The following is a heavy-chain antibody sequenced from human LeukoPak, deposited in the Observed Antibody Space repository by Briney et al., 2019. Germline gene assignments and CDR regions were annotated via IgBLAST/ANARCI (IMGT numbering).Heavy chain of an antibody. CDR2: IIPIFGTA. CDR1: GGTFSSYA. J-gene: IGHJ1*01. CDR3: ARDRRHWDYYDSSGYLPTECFQH. D-gene: IGHD3-22*01. Sequence: SVKVSCKASGGTFSSYAISWVRQAPGQGLEWMGGIIPIFGTANYAQKFQGRVTITADESTSTAYMELSSLRSEDTAVYYCARDRRHWDYYDSSGYLPTECFQHWGQGTLVTVSS. V-gene: IGHV1-69*01.